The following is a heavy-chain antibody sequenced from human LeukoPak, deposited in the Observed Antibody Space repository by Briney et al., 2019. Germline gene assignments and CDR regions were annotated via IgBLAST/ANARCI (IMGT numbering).Heavy chain of an antibody. V-gene: IGHV5-10-1*01. J-gene: IGHJ6*02. CDR1: GYSFTSYW. CDR3: ARFSPRDYYYYGMDV. CDR2: IDPSDSYT. Sequence: GESLKISCKGSGYSFTSYWISWVRQMPGKGREGMGRIDPSDSYTNYSPSFQGHVTISADKSISTAYLQWSSLKASDTAMYYCARFSPRDYYYYGMDVWGQGTTVTVSS.